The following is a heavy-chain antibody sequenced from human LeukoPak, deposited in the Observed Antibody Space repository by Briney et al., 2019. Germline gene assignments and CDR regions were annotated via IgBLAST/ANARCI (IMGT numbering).Heavy chain of an antibody. CDR1: GFTFSSYA. CDR3: ARGYSRSSGWYFLDY. J-gene: IGHJ4*02. V-gene: IGHV3-64*01. D-gene: IGHD6-19*01. Sequence: GGSLRLSCAASGFTFSSYAMHWVRQAPGKGLEYVSAISSNGGSTYYANSVKGRFTISRDNSKNTLYLQIGSLRAEDMAVYYCARGYSRSSGWYFLDYWGQGTLVTVSS. CDR2: ISSNGGST.